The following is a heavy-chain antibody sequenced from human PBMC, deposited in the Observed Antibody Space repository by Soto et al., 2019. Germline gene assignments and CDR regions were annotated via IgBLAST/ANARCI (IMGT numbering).Heavy chain of an antibody. Sequence: GGSLRLSCAASGFTFNIFAMGWVRQAPGQGLEWVSGISGSGESTYFADSVKGRFTISRDDSKNTVHLQLNSLKAEDTAVYYCVKDGGITMFRGRVRGFDIWGPGTMVTVSS. D-gene: IGHD3-10*01. CDR3: VKDGGITMFRGRVRGFDI. CDR2: ISGSGEST. J-gene: IGHJ3*02. V-gene: IGHV3-23*01. CDR1: GFTFNIFA.